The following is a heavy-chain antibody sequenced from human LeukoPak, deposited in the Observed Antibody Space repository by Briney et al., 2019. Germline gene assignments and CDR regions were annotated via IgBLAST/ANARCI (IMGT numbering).Heavy chain of an antibody. J-gene: IGHJ6*03. V-gene: IGHV3-7*01. CDR3: ARDNGYDSNYYYYYMDV. CDR2: IKQDGSEK. CDR1: GFTFSSYW. D-gene: IGHD1-20*01. Sequence: GGSLRLSCAASGFTFSSYWMSWVRQAPGKGLEWVANIKQDGSEKYYVDSVKGRFTISRDNAKNSLYLQMNSPRAEDTAVYYCARDNGYDSNYYYYYMDVWGKGTTVTVSS.